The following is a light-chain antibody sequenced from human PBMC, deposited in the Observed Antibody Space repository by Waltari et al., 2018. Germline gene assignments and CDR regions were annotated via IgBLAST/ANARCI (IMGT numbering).Light chain of an antibody. J-gene: IGKJ1*01. V-gene: IGKV1-39*01. CDR2: ATS. CDR3: QQSFGTPRT. CDR1: QSIISY. Sequence: DIQMTQSPSSLSASVGDRVTITCRASQSIISYLNWYQQKPGKAPELLIYATSNLHSGVPSRFSGSGSGTDFTLTISSLQPEAFATYYCQQSFGTPRTFGQGTEVEVK.